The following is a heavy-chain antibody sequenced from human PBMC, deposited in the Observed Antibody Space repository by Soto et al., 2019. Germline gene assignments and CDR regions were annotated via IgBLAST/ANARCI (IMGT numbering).Heavy chain of an antibody. CDR3: ARGTPNSGLNWFDP. V-gene: IGHV4-38-2*01. D-gene: IGHD6-19*01. CDR2: IYHSGST. Sequence: SETLSLTCAVSGYSISSGYYWGWIRQPPGKGLEWIGSIYHSGSTYYNPSLKSRVTISVDTSKNQFSLKLSSVTAADTAVYYCARGTPNSGLNWFDPWGQGTLVTVS. J-gene: IGHJ5*02. CDR1: GYSISSGYY.